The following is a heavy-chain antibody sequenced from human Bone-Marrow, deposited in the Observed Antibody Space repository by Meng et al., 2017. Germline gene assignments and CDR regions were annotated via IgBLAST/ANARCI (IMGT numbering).Heavy chain of an antibody. Sequence: SLKISCAASGFTFDDYAMHWVRQAPGKGLEWVSGISWNSGSIGYADSVKGRFTISRDNSKNTLYLQMNSLRAEDTAVYYCARGNPLWFGELSHWFDPWGQGTLVTVSS. CDR3: ARGNPLWFGELSHWFDP. CDR1: GFTFDDYA. CDR2: ISWNSGSI. D-gene: IGHD3-10*01. J-gene: IGHJ5*02. V-gene: IGHV3-9*01.